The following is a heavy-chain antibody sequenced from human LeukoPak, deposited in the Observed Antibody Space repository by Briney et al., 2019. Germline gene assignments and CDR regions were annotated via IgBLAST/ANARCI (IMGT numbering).Heavy chain of an antibody. Sequence: PSETLSLTCAVSGYSISSGYYWGWIRQPPGKGLEWIGSIYHSGSTYYNPSLKSRVTISVDTSKNQFSLKLSSVTAADTAVYYCARAPRRHYDILTGYRNWFDPWGQGTLVTVSS. CDR3: ARAPRRHYDILTGYRNWFDP. J-gene: IGHJ5*02. D-gene: IGHD3-9*01. V-gene: IGHV4-38-2*01. CDR1: GYSISSGYY. CDR2: IYHSGST.